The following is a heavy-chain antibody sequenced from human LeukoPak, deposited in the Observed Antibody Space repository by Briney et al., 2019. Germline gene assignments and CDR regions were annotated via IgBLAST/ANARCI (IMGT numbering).Heavy chain of an antibody. D-gene: IGHD3-22*01. CDR1: GFTFSSYW. J-gene: IGHJ4*02. CDR3: ARDLRYYDSSGYDPFDY. V-gene: IGHV3-7*01. Sequence: GGSLRLSCAASGFTFSSYWMSWVRQAPGKGLEWVANIKQDGSEKYYVDSVKGRFTISRDNAKNSLYLQMNSLRAEDTAVYYCARDLRYYDSSGYDPFDYWGQGTLVTVSS. CDR2: IKQDGSEK.